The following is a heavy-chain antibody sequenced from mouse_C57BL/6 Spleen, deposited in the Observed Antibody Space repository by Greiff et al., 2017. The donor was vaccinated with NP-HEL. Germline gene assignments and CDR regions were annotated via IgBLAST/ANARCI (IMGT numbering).Heavy chain of an antibody. CDR2: ISYDGSN. CDR1: GYSITSGYY. J-gene: IGHJ3*01. CDR3: AREGETAQAYPFAY. Sequence: EVKVEESGPGLVKPSQSLSLTCSVTGYSITSGYYWNWIRQFPGNKLEWMGYISYDGSNNYNPSLKNRISITRDTSKNQFFLKLNSVTTEDTATYYCAREGETAQAYPFAYWGQGTLVTVSA. D-gene: IGHD3-2*02. V-gene: IGHV3-6*01.